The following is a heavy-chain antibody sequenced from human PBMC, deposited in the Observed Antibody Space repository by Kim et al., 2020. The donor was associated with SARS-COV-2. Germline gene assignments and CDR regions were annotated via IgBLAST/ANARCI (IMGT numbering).Heavy chain of an antibody. J-gene: IGHJ4*02. V-gene: IGHV3-7*01. D-gene: IGHD3-3*01. CDR2: IKQDGSEK. CDR3: ARQARGYYDFWSGYPPYYFDY. Sequence: GGSLRLSCAASGFTFSSYWMSWVRQAPGKGLEWVANIKQDGSEKYYVDSVKGRFTISRDNAKNSLYLQMNSLRAEDTAVYYCARQARGYYDFWSGYPPYYFDYWGQGTLVTVSS. CDR1: GFTFSSYW.